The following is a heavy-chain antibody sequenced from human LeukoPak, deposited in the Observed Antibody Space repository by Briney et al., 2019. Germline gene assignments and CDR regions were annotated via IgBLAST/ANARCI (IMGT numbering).Heavy chain of an antibody. CDR1: GGSISSYY. J-gene: IGHJ4*02. D-gene: IGHD1-1*01. CDR2: IYYSGST. CDR3: ARGNGALPDYFDY. V-gene: IGHV4-59*01. Sequence: PSETLSLTCTVSGGSISSYYWSWIRQPPGKGLEWIGYIYYSGSTNYNPSLKSRVIISVDTSKNQFSLKLSSVTAADTAVYYCARGNGALPDYFDYWGQGTLVTVSS.